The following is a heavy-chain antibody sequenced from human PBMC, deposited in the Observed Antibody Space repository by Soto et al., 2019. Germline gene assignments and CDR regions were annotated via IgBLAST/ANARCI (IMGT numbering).Heavy chain of an antibody. CDR2: IYHSGST. D-gene: IGHD6-19*01. V-gene: IGHV4-30-2*01. J-gene: IGHJ4*02. CDR1: GGSISSGGYS. Sequence: QLQLQESGSGLVKPSQTLSLTCAVSGGSISSGGYSWSWIRQPPGKGLEWIGYIYHSGSTYYNPSLKSRVTLSVHMAKHQFSLKLSSVTAADTAVYYCATAGCLSAVSDDYWGQGTLVTVSS. CDR3: ATAGCLSAVSDDY.